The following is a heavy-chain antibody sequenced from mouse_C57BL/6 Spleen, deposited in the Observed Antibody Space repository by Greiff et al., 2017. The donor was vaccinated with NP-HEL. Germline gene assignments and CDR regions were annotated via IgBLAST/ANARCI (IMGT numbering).Heavy chain of an antibody. Sequence: EVKVEESGGGLVQPGGSLSLSCAASGFTFTDYYMSWVRQPPGKALEWLGFIRNKANGYTTEYSASVKGRFTISRDNSQSILYLQMNALRAEDSATYYCARSPSGLYAMDYWGQGTSVTVSS. CDR2: IRNKANGYTT. CDR3: ARSPSGLYAMDY. V-gene: IGHV7-3*01. CDR1: GFTFTDYY. J-gene: IGHJ4*01.